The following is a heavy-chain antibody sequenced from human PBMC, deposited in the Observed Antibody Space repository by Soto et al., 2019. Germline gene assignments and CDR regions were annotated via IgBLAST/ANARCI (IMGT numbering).Heavy chain of an antibody. J-gene: IGHJ6*02. Sequence: SETLSLTCTVSGGSISSYYWSWIRQPPGKGLEWIGYIYYSGSTNYNPSLKSRVTISVDTSKNQFSLKLSSVTAADTAVYYCARDLQVVREVIGYYSGMDVWGQGTTVTVSS. V-gene: IGHV4-59*01. D-gene: IGHD3-10*01. CDR3: ARDLQVVREVIGYYSGMDV. CDR2: IYYSGST. CDR1: GGSISSYY.